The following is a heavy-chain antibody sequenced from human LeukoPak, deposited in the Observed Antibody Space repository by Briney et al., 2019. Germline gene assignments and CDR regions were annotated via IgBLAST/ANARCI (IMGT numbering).Heavy chain of an antibody. CDR3: ASHQAVAGPPTYNWFDP. CDR2: IIPIFGTA. Sequence: SVKVSCKASGGTFSSYAISWVRQAPGQGLEWMGGIIPIFGTANYAQKFQGRVTITADESTSTAYMELSSLRSEDTAAYYCASHQAVAGPPTYNWFDPWGQGTLVTVSS. CDR1: GGTFSSYA. V-gene: IGHV1-69*13. J-gene: IGHJ5*02. D-gene: IGHD6-19*01.